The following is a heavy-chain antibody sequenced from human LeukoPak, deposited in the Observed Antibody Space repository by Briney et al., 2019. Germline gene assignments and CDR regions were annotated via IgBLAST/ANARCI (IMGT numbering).Heavy chain of an antibody. CDR1: GYTXTSYA. V-gene: IGHV1-2*02. J-gene: IGHJ4*02. Sequence: ASVKVSRKASGYTXTSYAMHWVRQAPGQGLEWMGWITPSGGTNYPQKFQGRVAITRDTSITTAYMDLSRLTSDNTAVYYCARDRYGDGFAHFDYWGQGALVTVSS. CDR3: ARDRYGDGFAHFDY. D-gene: IGHD5-24*01. CDR2: ITPSGGT.